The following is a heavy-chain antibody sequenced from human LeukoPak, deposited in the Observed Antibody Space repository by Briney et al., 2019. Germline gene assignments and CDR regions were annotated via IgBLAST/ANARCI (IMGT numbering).Heavy chain of an antibody. CDR2: ISAYNGNT. CDR1: GYTFTIYG. Sequence: GASVNVSCTASGYTFTIYGISWVRQAPGQGLEWMGWISAYNGNTNYAQKLQGRVTMTTDTSTSTAYMELRSLRSDDTAVYYCARGEGPHDYVWGSWVYWGQGTLVTVSS. V-gene: IGHV1-18*01. J-gene: IGHJ4*02. CDR3: ARGEGPHDYVWGSWVY. D-gene: IGHD3-16*01.